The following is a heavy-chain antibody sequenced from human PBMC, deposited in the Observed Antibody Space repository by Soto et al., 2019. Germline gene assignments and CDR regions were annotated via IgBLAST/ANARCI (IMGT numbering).Heavy chain of an antibody. CDR2: ISYDGHNK. CDR1: GFTFTTFG. V-gene: IGHV3-30*18. Sequence: QVQLVESGGGVVQPGGSLRLSCTASGFTFTTFGIHWVRQAPGKGLEWVALISYDGHNKYYSDSVKGRFTISRDNYKNTLSLQMNSLRAEDTAVYYCAKDLQAYGDYNYYYYGMDVWGQATTVSVSS. J-gene: IGHJ6*02. D-gene: IGHD4-17*01. CDR3: AKDLQAYGDYNYYYYGMDV.